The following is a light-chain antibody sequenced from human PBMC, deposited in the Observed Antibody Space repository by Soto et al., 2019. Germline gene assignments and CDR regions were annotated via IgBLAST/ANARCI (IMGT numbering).Light chain of an antibody. Sequence: DIPITQSPSTLSASGGNRVTITCRASQSISTWLAWYKQKPGKATKLLIYKASSLEGGVPSRFSGSGSGTEFNITISRLQPDYFATYYCQQSNTDPPTFGGGTKEEIK. J-gene: IGKJ4*01. CDR3: QQSNTDPPT. V-gene: IGKV1-5*03. CDR1: QSISTW. CDR2: KAS.